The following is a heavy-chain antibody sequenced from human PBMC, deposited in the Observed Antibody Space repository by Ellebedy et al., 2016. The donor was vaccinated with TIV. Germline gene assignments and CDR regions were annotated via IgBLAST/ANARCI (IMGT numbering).Heavy chain of an antibody. CDR1: GGSISSGDYY. CDR2: IYYSGST. V-gene: IGHV4-30-4*01. D-gene: IGHD3-10*01. Sequence: SETLSLXXTVSGGSISSGDYYWSWIRQPPGKGLEWIGYIYYSGSTYYNPSLKSRVTISVDTSKNQFSLKLSSVTAADTAVYYCARVPLGSGSYISYYFDYWGQGTLVTVSS. CDR3: ARVPLGSGSYISYYFDY. J-gene: IGHJ4*02.